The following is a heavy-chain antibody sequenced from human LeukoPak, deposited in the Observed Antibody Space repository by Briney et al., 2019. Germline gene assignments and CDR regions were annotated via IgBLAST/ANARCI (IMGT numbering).Heavy chain of an antibody. J-gene: IGHJ4*02. D-gene: IGHD4-17*01. V-gene: IGHV3-7*01. CDR1: GFTFSAYW. CDR2: INEGGNVK. Sequence: PGESLRLSCAASGFTFSAYWMTWVRQAPGKGLEWVANINEGGNVKFYVDSVKGRFTISRDNTKISLHLQMYSLRAEDTAVYYCARGHTAVTRHFDFWGQGTLVTVSS. CDR3: ARGHTAVTRHFDF.